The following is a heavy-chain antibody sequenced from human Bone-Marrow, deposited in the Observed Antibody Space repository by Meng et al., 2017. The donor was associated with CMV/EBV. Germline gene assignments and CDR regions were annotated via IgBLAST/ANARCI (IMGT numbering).Heavy chain of an antibody. CDR1: GGTFSSYA. Sequence: SVKVSCKASGGTFSSYAISWVRQAPGQGLEWMGGIIPILGIANYAQKFQGRVTITADKSTSTAYMELNSLRSEDTAVYYCARGFGVVTAYFDYWGHGTLVTVSS. J-gene: IGHJ4*01. CDR3: ARGFGVVTAYFDY. D-gene: IGHD3-3*01. CDR2: IIPILGIA. V-gene: IGHV1-69*10.